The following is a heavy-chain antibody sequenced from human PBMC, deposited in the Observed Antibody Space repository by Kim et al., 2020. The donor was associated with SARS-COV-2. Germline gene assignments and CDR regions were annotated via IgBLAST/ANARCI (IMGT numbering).Heavy chain of an antibody. Sequence: KYYLESVKGRFTISRDNANNSVYLQMHSLRAEDTAVYYCARVNYDSPGGYWCQGTLVIVSS. D-gene: IGHD3-22*01. J-gene: IGHJ4*02. CDR2: K. V-gene: IGHV3-7*01. CDR3: ARVNYDSPGGY.